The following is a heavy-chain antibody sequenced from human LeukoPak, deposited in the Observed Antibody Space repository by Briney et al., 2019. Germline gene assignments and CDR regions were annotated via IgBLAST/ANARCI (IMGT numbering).Heavy chain of an antibody. V-gene: IGHV4-30-2*01. CDR3: ARGAPSGYYYYGMDV. CDR1: GGSISSGGYS. Sequence: SETLSLTCAVSGGSISSGGYSWSWIRQPPGQGLEWIGYIYHSGSTYYDPSLKSRVTISVDRSKNQFSLKLSSVTAADTAVYYCARGAPSGYYYYGMDVWGQGTTVTVPS. D-gene: IGHD7-27*01. J-gene: IGHJ6*02. CDR2: IYHSGST.